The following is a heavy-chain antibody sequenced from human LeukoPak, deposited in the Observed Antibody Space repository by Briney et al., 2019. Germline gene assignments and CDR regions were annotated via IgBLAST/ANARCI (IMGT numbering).Heavy chain of an antibody. CDR1: GFTFNTYT. CDR2: IIPNSNYK. CDR3: ATDPSYSGTAYFNF. Sequence: GGSLRLSCTASGFTFNTYTMNWVHQAPGKGLQWVSSIIPNSNYKYYEDSVRGRFIISRDNAKNSLYLQMDSLRAEDTAIYYCATDPSYSGTAYFNFWGQGTLVTVSS. V-gene: IGHV3-21*01. D-gene: IGHD1-26*01. J-gene: IGHJ4*02.